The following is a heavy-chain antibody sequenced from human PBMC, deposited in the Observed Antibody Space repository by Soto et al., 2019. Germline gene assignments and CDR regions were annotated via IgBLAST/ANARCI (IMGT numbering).Heavy chain of an antibody. CDR1: GFTVSNAW. CDR3: TTDGAKVTIFGVATFDY. D-gene: IGHD3-3*01. V-gene: IGHV3-15*01. Sequence: PGGSLRLSFAASGFTVSNAWMSWVRQAPGKGLEWVGRIKSKTDGGTTDYAAPVKGRFTISRDDSKNTLYLQMNSLKTEDTAVYYCTTDGAKVTIFGVATFDYWGQGTLVTVSS. CDR2: IKSKTDGGTT. J-gene: IGHJ4*02.